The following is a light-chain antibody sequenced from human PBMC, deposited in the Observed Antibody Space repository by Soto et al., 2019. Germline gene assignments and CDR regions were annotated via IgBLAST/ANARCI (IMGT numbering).Light chain of an antibody. CDR2: AAS. CDR1: QSISSY. Sequence: MPQAPPSRSTFVNDRVTITCRASQSISSYLNWYQQKTGKAPKLMTFAASSLQSGVPSRFRGSGSGTDFTLTISSLQPEDFATYYCQQRYSTPPPFGGGT. V-gene: IGKV1-39*01. CDR3: QQRYSTPPP. J-gene: IGKJ4*01.